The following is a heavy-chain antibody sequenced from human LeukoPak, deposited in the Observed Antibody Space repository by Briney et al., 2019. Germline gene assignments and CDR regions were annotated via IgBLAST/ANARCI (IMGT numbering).Heavy chain of an antibody. D-gene: IGHD5-24*01. J-gene: IGHJ3*02. V-gene: IGHV5-51*01. CDR1: GYSFTSYW. CDR2: IYPGDSDT. Sequence: GESLKISCKGSGYSFTSYWIGWVRQMPGKGLEWMGIIYPGDSDTRYSPSFQGQVTISADKSISTAYLQWSSLKASDTAMYYCARGDGYNYVRVGAFDIWGQGTMVTVSS. CDR3: ARGDGYNYVRVGAFDI.